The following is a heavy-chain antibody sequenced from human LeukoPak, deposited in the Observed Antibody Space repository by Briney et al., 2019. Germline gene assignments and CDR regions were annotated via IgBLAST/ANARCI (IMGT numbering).Heavy chain of an antibody. J-gene: IGHJ4*02. Sequence: GGSLRLSCAASGFSFSRYWMHWVRQAPGKGLVWVSRIDSDGTSTGYADSAKGRFTISRDNARNTLSLQMNSLRAEDTAVYYCVRDRASHFDHWGQGALVTVSS. D-gene: IGHD3-10*01. CDR3: VRDRASHFDH. CDR2: IDSDGTST. CDR1: GFSFSRYW. V-gene: IGHV3-74*01.